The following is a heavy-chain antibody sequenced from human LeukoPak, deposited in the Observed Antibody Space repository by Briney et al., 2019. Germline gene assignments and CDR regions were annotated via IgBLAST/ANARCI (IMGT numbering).Heavy chain of an antibody. Sequence: KSGGSLRLSCAASGFTFSNAWMSWVRQAPGKGLEWVGRIKSKTDGSKTDYAAAVKGRFTISRDDSKNTLYLQMNSLKTEDTAVYYCTTLGDYVWGSYRFVHWGQGTLVTVSS. CDR2: IKSKTDGSKT. V-gene: IGHV3-15*01. D-gene: IGHD3-16*02. CDR1: GFTFSNAW. J-gene: IGHJ4*02. CDR3: TTLGDYVWGSYRFVH.